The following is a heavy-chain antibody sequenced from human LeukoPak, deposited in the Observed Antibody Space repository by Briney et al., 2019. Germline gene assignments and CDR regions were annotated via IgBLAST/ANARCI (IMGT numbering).Heavy chain of an antibody. CDR1: GHTFTSYG. CDR3: ARADYGDYFDY. V-gene: IGHV1-18*01. Sequence: GASVKVSCKASGHTFTSYGISWVRQASGQGLEWMGWISAYNGNTNYAQKLQGRVTMTTDTSTSTAYMELRSLRSDDTAVYYCARADYGDYFDYWGQGTLVTVSS. J-gene: IGHJ4*02. D-gene: IGHD4-17*01. CDR2: ISAYNGNT.